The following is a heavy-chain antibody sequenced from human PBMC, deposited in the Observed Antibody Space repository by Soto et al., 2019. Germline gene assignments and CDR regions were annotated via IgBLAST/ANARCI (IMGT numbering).Heavy chain of an antibody. Sequence: GGPLRLSCAASGFTFRSFTMNWVRQAPGKGLEWVSTISSNSAYIYYTDALRGRFTISRDNAKNSLHLQMNSLRAEDTAVNYCTRDASRDSSARGWFDPWGPGTLVTVSS. CDR1: GFTFRSFT. CDR2: ISSNSAYI. D-gene: IGHD6-13*01. CDR3: TRDASRDSSARGWFDP. V-gene: IGHV3-21*01. J-gene: IGHJ5*02.